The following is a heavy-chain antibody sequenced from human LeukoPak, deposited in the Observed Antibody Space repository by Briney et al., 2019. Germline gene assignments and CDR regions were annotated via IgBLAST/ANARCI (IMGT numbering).Heavy chain of an antibody. CDR1: GGSISSYY. D-gene: IGHD5-18*01. V-gene: IGHV4-59*01. CDR2: IYYSGST. J-gene: IGHJ4*02. CDR3: AREANSYGAYFFDY. Sequence: SETLSLTCTVSGGSISSYYWSWIRQPPGRGLEWIGSIYYSGSTNYNPSLKSRVTISVDTSKNQFSLKLSSVTAADTAVYYCAREANSYGAYFFDYWGQGTLVTVSS.